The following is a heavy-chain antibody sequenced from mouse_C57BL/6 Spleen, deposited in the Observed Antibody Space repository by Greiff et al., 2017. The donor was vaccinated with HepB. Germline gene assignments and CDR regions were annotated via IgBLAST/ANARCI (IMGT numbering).Heavy chain of an antibody. J-gene: IGHJ2*01. V-gene: IGHV1-69*01. CDR1: GYTFTSYW. CDR3: ARRGGSLGDYVDY. CDR2: IDPSDSYT. D-gene: IGHD2-10*02. Sequence: QVQLQQPGAELVMPGASVKLSCKASGYTFTSYWMHWVKQRPGQGLEWIGEIDPSDSYTNYNQKFKGKSTLTVDKSSSTAYMQRSSLTSEDSAVYYCARRGGSLGDYVDYWGQGTTLTVSS.